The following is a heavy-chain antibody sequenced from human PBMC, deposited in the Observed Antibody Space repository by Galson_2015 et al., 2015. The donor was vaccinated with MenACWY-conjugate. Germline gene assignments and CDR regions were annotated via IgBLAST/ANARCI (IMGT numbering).Heavy chain of an antibody. CDR2: ISSTGSYI. Sequence: SLRLSCAASGFTFSNYNMNWVRQTPGKGLEWVSCISSTGSYIYYADSLKGRFTISRDNAKNSLYLQMNSLTSEDTAVYYCAKGTTASRPNWFDPRGQGTLVTVSS. J-gene: IGHJ5*02. CDR3: AKGTTASRPNWFDP. CDR1: GFTFSNYN. D-gene: IGHD6-6*01. V-gene: IGHV3-21*01.